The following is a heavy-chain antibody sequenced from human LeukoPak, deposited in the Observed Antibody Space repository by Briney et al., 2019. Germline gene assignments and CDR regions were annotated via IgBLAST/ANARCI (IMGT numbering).Heavy chain of an antibody. D-gene: IGHD5-12*01. CDR1: GFTFSSYS. CDR2: ISSSSSYI. CDR3: ARDPNSGYDFNYYYGMDV. Sequence: GGSLRLSCAASGFTFSSYSMNWVRQAPGKGLEWVSSISSSSSYIYYADSVKDRFTISRDNAKNSLYLQMNSLRAEDTAVYYCARDPNSGYDFNYYYGMDVWGQGTTVTVSS. J-gene: IGHJ6*02. V-gene: IGHV3-21*01.